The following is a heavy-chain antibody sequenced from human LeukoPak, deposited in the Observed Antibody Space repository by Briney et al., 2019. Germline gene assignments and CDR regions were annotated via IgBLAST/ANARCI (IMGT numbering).Heavy chain of an antibody. Sequence: GGSLRLSCAASGFTFSDYYMSWIRQAPGKGLEWVSYISSSGSTIYYADSVKGRFTISRDNAKNSLYLQMNSLRAEDTAVYYCAGDREDTAMAYWGQGTLVTVSS. V-gene: IGHV3-11*04. D-gene: IGHD5-18*01. CDR1: GFTFSDYY. J-gene: IGHJ4*02. CDR3: AGDREDTAMAY. CDR2: ISSSGSTI.